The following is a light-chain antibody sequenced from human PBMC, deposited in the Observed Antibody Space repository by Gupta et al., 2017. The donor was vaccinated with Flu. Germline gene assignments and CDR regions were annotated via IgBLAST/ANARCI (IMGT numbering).Light chain of an antibody. V-gene: IGKV1-5*03. CDR1: QSISSW. CDR3: QQYNSFALT. CDR2: KAS. Sequence: GDRVTITCRASQSISSWLAWYQQKPGKAPKLLIYKASSLESGVPSRFIGSGSGTEFTLTISSLQPDDFASYYCQQYNSFALTFGGGTKVEIK. J-gene: IGKJ4*01.